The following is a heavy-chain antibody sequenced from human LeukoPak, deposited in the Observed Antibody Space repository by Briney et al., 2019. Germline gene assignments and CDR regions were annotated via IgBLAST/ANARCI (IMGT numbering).Heavy chain of an antibody. CDR1: GFTFSSYS. D-gene: IGHD3-22*01. V-gene: IGHV3-21*01. Sequence: GGSLSLSCAASGFTFSSYSMNWVRQAPGGGLEWVSSISSSSSYIYYADSVKGRFTISRYKAKNSLYLKMNSLRAEDTAVYYCARDRYYYDSSGYLDYWGQGTLVTVSS. CDR3: ARDRYYYDSSGYLDY. CDR2: ISSSSSYI. J-gene: IGHJ4*02.